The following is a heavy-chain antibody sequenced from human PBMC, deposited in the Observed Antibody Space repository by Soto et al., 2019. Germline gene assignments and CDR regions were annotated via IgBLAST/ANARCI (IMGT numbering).Heavy chain of an antibody. J-gene: IGHJ4*02. CDR2: ISYDGSNT. CDR3: ARLRDDDPPL. CDR1: GVTFNNYA. V-gene: IGHV3-30-3*01. Sequence: QDQLVESGGGLVQPGTSLRLSCTASGVTFNNYAMHWVHQAPDKGLEWVAVISYDGSNTYYTESVVGRFTISRDTSQNTLYLQMHSLRAEDTAIFYCARLRDDDPPLWGQGTPVTVSS. D-gene: IGHD1-1*01.